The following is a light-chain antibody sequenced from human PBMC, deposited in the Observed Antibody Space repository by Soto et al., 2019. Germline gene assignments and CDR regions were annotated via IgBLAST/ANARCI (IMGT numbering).Light chain of an antibody. CDR1: SGHSTYA. Sequence: QSVLTQSPSASASLGASVKLTCTLSSGHSTYAIAWHQQQPEKGPRYLMKLNSDGSHSKGDGIPDRFSGSCSGAERYLTISSLQSEDEADYYCQTWGSGFSVFGGGTQLTVL. V-gene: IGLV4-69*02. CDR2: LNSDGSH. J-gene: IGLJ2*01. CDR3: QTWGSGFSV.